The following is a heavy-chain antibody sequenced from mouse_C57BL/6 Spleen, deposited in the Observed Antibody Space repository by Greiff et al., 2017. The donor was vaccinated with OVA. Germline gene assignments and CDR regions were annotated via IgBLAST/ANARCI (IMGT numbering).Heavy chain of an antibody. V-gene: IGHV1-69*01. J-gene: IGHJ2*01. CDR2: IDPSDSYT. D-gene: IGHD1-1*01. CDR3: ASDYGGDFDY. Sequence: QVQLQQPGAELVMPGASVKLSCKASGYTFTSYWMHWVKQRPGQGLEWIGEIDPSDSYTNYNQKFKGKSTLTVDKSSSTAYMQLSSLTSEDYAVYYCASDYGGDFDYWGQGTTLTVSS. CDR1: GYTFTSYW.